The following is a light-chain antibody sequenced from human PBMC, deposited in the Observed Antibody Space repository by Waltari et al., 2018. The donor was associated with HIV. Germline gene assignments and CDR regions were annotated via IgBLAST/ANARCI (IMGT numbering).Light chain of an antibody. Sequence: QSVPTQPPSASGTPGQRVAIPCSGSNSNLGSHFVYWYQQLPGTTPKLLISKDNRRPSGVPERFSASKSCSSSSLAISGLRSEDEAEYYCDTWDDILSGYLFGTGTKVTVL. CDR1: NSNLGSHF. CDR2: KDN. CDR3: DTWDDILSGYL. V-gene: IGLV1-47*01. J-gene: IGLJ1*01.